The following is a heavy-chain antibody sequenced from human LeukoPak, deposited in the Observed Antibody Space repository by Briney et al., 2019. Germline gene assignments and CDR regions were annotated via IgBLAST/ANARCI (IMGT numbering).Heavy chain of an antibody. Sequence: ASVKVSCKASGYDFTSVGITWVRRAPGQGLEWMGWISPYNGNTRYAQKFQGRVAMTTDTSTTTVYMELRGLRFNDTAVYYCARAGPGSGWYFDYWGQGTLVTVSS. CDR1: GYDFTSVG. CDR2: ISPYNGNT. CDR3: ARAGPGSGWYFDY. J-gene: IGHJ4*02. V-gene: IGHV1-18*01. D-gene: IGHD6-19*01.